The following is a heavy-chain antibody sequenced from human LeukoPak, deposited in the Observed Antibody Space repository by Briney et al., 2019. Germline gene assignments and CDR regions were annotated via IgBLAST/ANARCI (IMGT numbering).Heavy chain of an antibody. CDR3: AKNVSRGEPGGAFDI. D-gene: IGHD3-16*01. CDR1: GGSISGRRDY. J-gene: IGHJ3*02. CDR2: IYYSGST. V-gene: IGHV4-39*01. Sequence: SETLSLTCTVSGGSISGRRDYWGWIRQPPGKGLEWIASIYYSGSTHYNPSLKSRVTISVDTSRNQFSLELRTATAADSAIYYCAKNVSRGEPGGAFDIWGQGTMVTVSS.